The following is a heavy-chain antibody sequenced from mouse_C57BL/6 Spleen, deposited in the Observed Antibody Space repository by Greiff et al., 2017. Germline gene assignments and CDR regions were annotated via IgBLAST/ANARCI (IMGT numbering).Heavy chain of an antibody. CDR3: AREEGGSWYFDV. CDR1: GFTFSDYY. V-gene: IGHV5-16*01. Sequence: DVQLVESEGGLVQPGSSMKLSCTASGFTFSDYYMAWVRQVPEKGLEWVANINYDGSSTYYLDSLKSRFIISRDNAKNILYLQMSSLKSEDTATYYCAREEGGSWYFDVWGTGTTVTVSS. D-gene: IGHD1-1*02. CDR2: INYDGSST. J-gene: IGHJ1*03.